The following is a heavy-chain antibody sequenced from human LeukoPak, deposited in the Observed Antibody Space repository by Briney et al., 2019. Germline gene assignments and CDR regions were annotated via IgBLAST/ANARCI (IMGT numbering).Heavy chain of an antibody. Sequence: PSETLSLTCTVSGGSISSYYWSWIRQPPGKGLEWIGYIYYSGSTNYNPSLKSRVTISVDTSKNQFSLKLSSVTAADTAVYYCARHVFVDAFGIWGQGTMVTVSS. J-gene: IGHJ3*02. CDR1: GGSISSYY. CDR3: ARHVFVDAFGI. CDR2: IYYSGST. V-gene: IGHV4-59*08.